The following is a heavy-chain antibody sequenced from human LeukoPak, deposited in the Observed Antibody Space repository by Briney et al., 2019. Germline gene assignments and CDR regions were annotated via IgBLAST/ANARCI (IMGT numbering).Heavy chain of an antibody. V-gene: IGHV4-59*01. J-gene: IGHJ4*02. CDR1: GGSISSYY. CDR3: ARAGGVDTAMDANFDY. D-gene: IGHD5-18*01. Sequence: SETLSLTCTVSGGSISSYYWSWIRQPPGKGLEWIGYIYYNGGINYNPSLRSRVTISVDTSKNHFSLRLSSVTAADTAMYYCARAGGVDTAMDANFDYWGQGTLVTVSS. CDR2: IYYNGGI.